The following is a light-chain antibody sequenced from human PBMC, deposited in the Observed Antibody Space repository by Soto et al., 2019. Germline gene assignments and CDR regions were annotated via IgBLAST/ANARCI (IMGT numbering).Light chain of an antibody. CDR3: SSYTSSSPYV. J-gene: IGLJ1*01. V-gene: IGLV2-14*01. Sequence: QSALTQPASVSGSPAQSITISCTGTSSDVGGYNYVSWYQQHPGKAPKLMIYDVSNRPSGVSNRFSGSKSGNTASLTISGLQAEDEADYYCSSYTSSSPYVFGTGTKLTVL. CDR1: SSDVGGYNY. CDR2: DVS.